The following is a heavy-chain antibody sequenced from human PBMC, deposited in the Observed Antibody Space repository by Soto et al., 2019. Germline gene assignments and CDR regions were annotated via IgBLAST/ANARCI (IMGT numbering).Heavy chain of an antibody. CDR2: ISSSGSTI. CDR3: ARDVCFGGGGDCYSDY. CDR1: GFTFSDYY. Sequence: GGSLRLSCAASGFTFSDYYMSWIRQAPGKGLKWVSYISSSGSTIYYADSVKGRFTISRDNAKNSLYLQMNSLRAEDTAVYYCARDVCFGGGGDCYSDYWGQGTLVTVSS. J-gene: IGHJ4*02. V-gene: IGHV3-11*01. D-gene: IGHD2-21*02.